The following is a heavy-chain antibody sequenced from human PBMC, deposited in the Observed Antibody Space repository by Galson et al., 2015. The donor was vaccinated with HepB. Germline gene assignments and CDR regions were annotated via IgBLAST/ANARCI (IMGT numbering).Heavy chain of an antibody. CDR3: ARIHYSYGYYGFVDY. CDR1: GGTFSNYA. D-gene: IGHD5-18*01. CDR2: IIPIFDSA. V-gene: IGHV1-69*13. Sequence: SVKVSCKDSGGTFSNYAISWVRQAPGQGLEWMGGIIPIFDSAKYAQTIQGRVTITADESTSTAYMELSSLRSEDTAVYYCARIHYSYGYYGFVDYWGQGTLVTVSS. J-gene: IGHJ4*02.